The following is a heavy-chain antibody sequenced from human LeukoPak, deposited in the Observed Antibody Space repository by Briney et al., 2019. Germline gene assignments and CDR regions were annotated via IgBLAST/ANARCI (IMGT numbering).Heavy chain of an antibody. V-gene: IGHV3-11*01. D-gene: IGHD6-13*01. J-gene: IGHJ4*02. CDR1: GFPFSDYH. CDR2: ISSSGSNT. CDR3: ATFDTIAAAGTGY. Sequence: PGGSLRLSCAASGFPFSDYHMNWIRQAPGKGLEWVSYISSSGSNTYYADFVKGRFTISRDNAKNSMYLQMNSLRAEDTALYYCATFDTIAAAGTGYWGQGTLVTVSS.